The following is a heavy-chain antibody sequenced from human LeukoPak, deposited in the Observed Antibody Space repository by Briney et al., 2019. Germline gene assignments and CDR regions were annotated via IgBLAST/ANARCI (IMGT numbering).Heavy chain of an antibody. CDR3: ASRKRGNSYGSSEYFDY. CDR1: GGSFSGYY. Sequence: SETLSLTCAVYGGSFSGYYWSWIRQPPGKGLEWIGEINHSGSTNYNPSLKSRVTISVDTSKNQFSLKLSSVTAAGTAVYYCASRKRGNSYGSSEYFDYWGQGTLVTVSS. V-gene: IGHV4-34*01. CDR2: INHSGST. J-gene: IGHJ4*02. D-gene: IGHD5-18*01.